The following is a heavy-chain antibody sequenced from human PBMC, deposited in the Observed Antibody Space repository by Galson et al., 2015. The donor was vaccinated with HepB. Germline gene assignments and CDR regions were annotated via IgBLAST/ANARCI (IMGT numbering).Heavy chain of an antibody. Sequence: SLRLSCAASGFTFSSYGMHWVRQAPGKGLEWVAVISYDGSNKYYADSVKGRFTISRDNSKNTLYLQMNSLRAEDTAVYHCAKDPPGYWGQGTLVTVSS. J-gene: IGHJ4*02. V-gene: IGHV3-30*18. CDR2: ISYDGSNK. CDR3: AKDPPGY. CDR1: GFTFSSYG.